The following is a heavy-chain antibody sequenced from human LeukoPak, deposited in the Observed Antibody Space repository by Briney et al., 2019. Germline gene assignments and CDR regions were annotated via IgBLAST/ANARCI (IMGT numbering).Heavy chain of an antibody. CDR3: ARASPTVTTKWFDP. J-gene: IGHJ5*02. CDR1: GFTFSSYW. Sequence: GGSLRLSCAASGFTFSSYWMSWVRQAPGKGLEWVANIKQDGSEKYYVDSVKGRFTISRDDAKNSLYLQMNSLRAEDTAVYYCARASPTVTTKWFDPWGQGTLVTVSS. D-gene: IGHD4-17*01. CDR2: IKQDGSEK. V-gene: IGHV3-7*01.